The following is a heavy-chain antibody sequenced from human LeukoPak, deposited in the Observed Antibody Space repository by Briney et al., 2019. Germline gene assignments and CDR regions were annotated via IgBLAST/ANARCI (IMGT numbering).Heavy chain of an antibody. D-gene: IGHD5-18*01. CDR2: MNPNSGNT. CDR3: ARLAGTDMIGYFQD. Sequence: ASVKVSCKASGYTFTSYGISWVRQATGQGLEWMGWMNPNSGNTGYAQKFQGRVTITRNTSISTAYMELSSLRSEDTAVYYCARLAGTDMIGYFQDWGQGTLVTVSS. J-gene: IGHJ1*01. V-gene: IGHV1-8*03. CDR1: GYTFTSYG.